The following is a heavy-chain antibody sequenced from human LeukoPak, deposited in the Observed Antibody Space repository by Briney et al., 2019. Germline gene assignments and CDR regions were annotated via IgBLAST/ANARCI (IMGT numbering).Heavy chain of an antibody. D-gene: IGHD3-3*01. J-gene: IGHJ5*02. V-gene: IGHV3-64*01. CDR1: GFTFNRYA. Sequence: GGSLRLSCAASGFTFNRYAVYWVRQAPGKGLEHVAGISSNGSSTNYANSVKGRFIISRDDSKNMVYLQMGSLRPDDMAIYYCARDFVRDVWSGLEWFDPWGQGTLVTVSS. CDR2: ISSNGSST. CDR3: ARDFVRDVWSGLEWFDP.